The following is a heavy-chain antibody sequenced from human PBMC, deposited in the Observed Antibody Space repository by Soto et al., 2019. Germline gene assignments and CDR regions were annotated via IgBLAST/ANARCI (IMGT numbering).Heavy chain of an antibody. J-gene: IGHJ4*02. D-gene: IGHD6-13*01. CDR2: ISTNGGST. V-gene: IGHV3-64*01. CDR1: GFTFGSYP. Sequence: EVQLVKSGGGLVEPGGSLILSCAASGFTFGSYPMHWVRQAPGKGLEYVSAISTNGGSTFYANSVKGRFTISRDNSNNAQYLKMGSLRAEDMGVYDCAREGRSSPKWVCDYWGQGTLVTASS. CDR3: AREGRSSPKWVCDY.